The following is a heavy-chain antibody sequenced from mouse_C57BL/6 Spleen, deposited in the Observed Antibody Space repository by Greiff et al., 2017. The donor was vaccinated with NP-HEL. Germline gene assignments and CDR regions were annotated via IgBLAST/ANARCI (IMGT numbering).Heavy chain of an antibody. Sequence: VQLQQPGAELVKPGASVKMSCKASGYTFTSYWITWVKQRPGQGLEWIGDIYPGSGSTNYNEKFKSKATLTVDTSSSTAYMQLSSLTSEDSAVYYCARDYGSSYRGYAMDYWGQGTSVTVSS. J-gene: IGHJ4*01. V-gene: IGHV1-55*01. CDR2: IYPGSGST. CDR1: GYTFTSYW. D-gene: IGHD1-1*01. CDR3: ARDYGSSYRGYAMDY.